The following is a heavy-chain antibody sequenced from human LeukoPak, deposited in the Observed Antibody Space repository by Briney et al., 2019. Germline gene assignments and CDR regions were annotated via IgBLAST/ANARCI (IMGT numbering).Heavy chain of an antibody. J-gene: IGHJ5*02. CDR3: ARSGYSYGAQNWFDP. CDR2: IYNSGST. D-gene: IGHD5-18*01. Sequence: KSSETLSLTCAVYGGSFSGYYWSWIRQPPGKGLEWIGSIYNSGSTYYNPSLKSRVTISGDTSKNQLSLKMSSVTAADTAVYYCARSGYSYGAQNWFDPWGQGTLVTVSS. CDR1: GGSFSGYY. V-gene: IGHV4-34*01.